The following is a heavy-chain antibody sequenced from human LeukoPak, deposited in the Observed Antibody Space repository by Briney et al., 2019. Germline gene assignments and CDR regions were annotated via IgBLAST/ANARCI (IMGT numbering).Heavy chain of an antibody. Sequence: GGSLRLSCAASGFPFSSYAMHWVRQAPGKGLEYVSAISSNGGSTSYANSVKGRFTISRDNSKNTLYLQMGSLRAEDMAVYYCARSSIVVVSILDYWGQGALVTVSS. J-gene: IGHJ4*02. CDR3: ARSSIVVVSILDY. CDR2: ISSNGGST. CDR1: GFPFSSYA. D-gene: IGHD2-2*01. V-gene: IGHV3-64*01.